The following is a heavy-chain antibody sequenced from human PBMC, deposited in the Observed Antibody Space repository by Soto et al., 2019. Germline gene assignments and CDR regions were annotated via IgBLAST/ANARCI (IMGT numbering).Heavy chain of an antibody. D-gene: IGHD2-2*01. CDR3: ARDKDCSSTSCFGDYYYYYGMDV. Sequence: GASVKVSCKASGGTFSSYAISWVRQAPGQGLEWMGGIIPIFGTANYAQKFQGRATITADESKSTAYMELSSLGSEDTAVYYCARDKDCSSTSCFGDYYYYYGMDVWGQGTTVTVSS. J-gene: IGHJ6*02. V-gene: IGHV1-69*13. CDR2: IIPIFGTA. CDR1: GGTFSSYA.